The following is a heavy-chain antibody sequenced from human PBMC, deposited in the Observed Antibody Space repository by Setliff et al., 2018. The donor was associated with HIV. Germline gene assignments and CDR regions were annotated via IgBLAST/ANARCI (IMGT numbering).Heavy chain of an antibody. Sequence: GGSLRLSCAASGFTFSTSGMNWVRQAPGKGLEWVSSISSRGGSVYYAGSVRGRFTISRDNANNLLYLQMNSLGAEDTAVYYCARDLNWAFDYWGQGSLVTVSS. D-gene: IGHD3-16*01. CDR2: ISSRGGSV. J-gene: IGHJ4*02. V-gene: IGHV3-21*01. CDR3: ARDLNWAFDY. CDR1: GFTFSTSG.